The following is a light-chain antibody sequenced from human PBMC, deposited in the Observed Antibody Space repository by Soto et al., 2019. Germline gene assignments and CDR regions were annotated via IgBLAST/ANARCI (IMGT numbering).Light chain of an antibody. CDR1: SSDVGGYNY. V-gene: IGLV2-14*01. J-gene: IGLJ1*01. CDR3: SSYTSSSSYV. CDR2: DVS. Sequence: QSVLTQPASVSGASGQSVTISCTGTSSDVGGYNYVSWYQQHPGQAPQLLIYDVSNRPSGVSNRFSGSKSGNTASLTISGLQAGDEADYYCSSYTSSSSYVFGTGTKVTVL.